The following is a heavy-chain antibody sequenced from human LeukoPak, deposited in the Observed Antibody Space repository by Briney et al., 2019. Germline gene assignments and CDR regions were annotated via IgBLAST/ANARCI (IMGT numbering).Heavy chain of an antibody. CDR1: GGSFSGYY. D-gene: IGHD3-9*01. CDR3: ARGGSSWTNYDILTGQGSDAFDI. CDR2: INHSGST. J-gene: IGHJ3*02. Sequence: SETLSLTCAVYGGSFSGYYWSWIRQPPGKGLEWIGEINHSGSTNYNPSLKSRVTISVDTSKNQFSLKLSSVTAADTAVYYCARGGSSWTNYDILTGQGSDAFDIWGQGTMVTVSS. V-gene: IGHV4-34*01.